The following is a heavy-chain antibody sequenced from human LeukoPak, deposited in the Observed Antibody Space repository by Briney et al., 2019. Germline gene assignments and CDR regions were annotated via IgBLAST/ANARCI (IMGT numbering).Heavy chain of an antibody. V-gene: IGHV4-59*01. CDR1: GGSISSYY. J-gene: IGHJ6*02. D-gene: IGHD2-15*01. CDR3: ARVRVVAATHYYYYGMDV. Sequence: SETLSLTRTVSGGSISSYYWSWIRQPPGKGLKWIGYIYYSGSTNYNPSLKSRVTISVDTSKDQFSLKLSSVTAADTAVYYCARVRVVAATHYYYYGMDVWGQGTTVAVSS. CDR2: IYYSGST.